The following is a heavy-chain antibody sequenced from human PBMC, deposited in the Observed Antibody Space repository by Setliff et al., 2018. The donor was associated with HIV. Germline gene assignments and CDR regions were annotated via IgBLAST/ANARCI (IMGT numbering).Heavy chain of an antibody. J-gene: IGHJ2*01. Sequence: GSLRLSCAASGFTFSSFEMNWVRQAPGEGLEWVSHISSSGSSIYYADSVKGRFTISRDNAKNSLYLQMNSLRAEDTAVYYCARDGDYYDSSGYWRDTNWYLDLWGRGTLVTVSS. CDR3: ARDGDYYDSSGYWRDTNWYLDL. D-gene: IGHD3-22*01. V-gene: IGHV3-48*03. CDR1: GFTFSSFE. CDR2: ISSSGSSI.